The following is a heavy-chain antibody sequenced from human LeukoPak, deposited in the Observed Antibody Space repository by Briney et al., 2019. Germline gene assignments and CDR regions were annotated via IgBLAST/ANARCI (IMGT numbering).Heavy chain of an antibody. CDR2: ISYDGSNK. V-gene: IGHV3-30*03. CDR1: GFTFSSYG. J-gene: IGHJ4*02. Sequence: GGSLRLSCAASGFTFSSYGMHWVRQAPGKGLEWVAVISYDGSNKYYADSVKGRFTISRDNSKNTLYLQMNSLRAEDTAVYYCARSVKYCSGGSCYRPYYFDYWGQGTLVTVSS. CDR3: ARSVKYCSGGSCYRPYYFDY. D-gene: IGHD2-15*01.